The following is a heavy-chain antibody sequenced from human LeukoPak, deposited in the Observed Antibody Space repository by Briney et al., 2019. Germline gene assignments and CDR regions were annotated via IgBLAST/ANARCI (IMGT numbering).Heavy chain of an antibody. Sequence: ASVKASCKASGYTFTSYDINWVRQATGQGLEWMGWMNPNSGNTGYAQKFQGRVTMTRNTSISTAYMELSSLRSEDTAVYYCARATGEWELPASYWGQGTLVTVSS. CDR3: ARATGEWELPASY. CDR2: MNPNSGNT. J-gene: IGHJ4*02. CDR1: GYTFTSYD. D-gene: IGHD1-26*01. V-gene: IGHV1-8*01.